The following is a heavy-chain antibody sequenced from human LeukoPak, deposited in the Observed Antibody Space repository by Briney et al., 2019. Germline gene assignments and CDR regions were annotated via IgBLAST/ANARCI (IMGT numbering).Heavy chain of an antibody. CDR1: GYTLPELS. CDR3: APDLRGFDY. J-gene: IGHJ4*02. CDR2: FAAEDGKT. Sequence: ASVTVSCKVSGYTLPELSMHWVRQTPGKGFGLMGGFAAEDGKTIYAQKFQGRVTMTEETSTDTAYMELSSLRSEDTAVYSCAPDLRGFDYWGQGTLVTVSS. D-gene: IGHD3-10*01. V-gene: IGHV1-24*01.